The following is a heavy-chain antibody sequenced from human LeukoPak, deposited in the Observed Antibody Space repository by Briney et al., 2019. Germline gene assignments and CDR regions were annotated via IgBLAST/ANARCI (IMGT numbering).Heavy chain of an antibody. CDR1: GGSISSGGYY. V-gene: IGHV4-31*03. CDR2: IYYSGST. CDR3: GSTSSYYYYGMDV. Sequence: SETLSLTCTVSGGSISSGGYYWSWIRQHPGTGLEWIGSIYYSGSTYYNPSLKGRVTISLVTSKNQFSLKLSSVTAADTAVYYCGSTSSYYYYGMDVWGQGTTVTVSS. D-gene: IGHD2-2*01. J-gene: IGHJ6*02.